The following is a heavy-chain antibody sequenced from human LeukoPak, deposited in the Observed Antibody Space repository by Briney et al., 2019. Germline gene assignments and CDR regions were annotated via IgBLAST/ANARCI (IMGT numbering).Heavy chain of an antibody. Sequence: SAKLSCKASGGTFSSYAITRVRQAPGQGLEWKGRLIPTLGIANYAQKFQGRVTITADKSTRTAYMELSSQRSEDTAVYYCARGSEYSSSWYSPYFRYWGQGTLVTVSS. D-gene: IGHD6-13*01. V-gene: IGHV1-69*04. CDR1: GGTFSSYA. CDR3: ARGSEYSSSWYSPYFRY. CDR2: LIPTLGIA. J-gene: IGHJ4*02.